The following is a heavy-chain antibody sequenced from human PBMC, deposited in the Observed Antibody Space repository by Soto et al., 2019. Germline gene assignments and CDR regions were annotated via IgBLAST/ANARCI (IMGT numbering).Heavy chain of an antibody. CDR2: ISGSGGST. V-gene: IGHV3-23*01. CDR1: GFTFSSYA. J-gene: IGHJ3*02. D-gene: IGHD6-13*01. CDR3: AKDGWNSSSWYLDAFDI. Sequence: EVQLLESGGGLVQPGGSLRLSCAASGFTFSSYAMSWVRQAPGKGLEWVSAISGSGGSTYYADSVKGRFTISRDNSKNTLYLQMNSLTADDTAVYYCAKDGWNSSSWYLDAFDIWGQGTMVTVSS.